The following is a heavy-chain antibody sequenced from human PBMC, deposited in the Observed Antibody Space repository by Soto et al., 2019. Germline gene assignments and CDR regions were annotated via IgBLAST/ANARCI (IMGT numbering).Heavy chain of an antibody. J-gene: IGHJ5*02. CDR1: GGSISSGGYY. Sequence: PSETLSLTCTVSGGSISSGGYYWSWIRQHPWKGLEWIGYIYYSGSTYYNPSLKSRVTISVDTSKNQFSLKLSSVTAADTAVYYCARGLGSSSWSGPYNWFDPWGQGTLVTVSS. CDR3: ARGLGSSSWSGPYNWFDP. V-gene: IGHV4-31*03. CDR2: IYYSGST. D-gene: IGHD6-13*01.